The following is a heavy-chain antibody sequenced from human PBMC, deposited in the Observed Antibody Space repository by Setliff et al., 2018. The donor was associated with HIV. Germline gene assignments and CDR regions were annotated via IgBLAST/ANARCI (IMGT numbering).Heavy chain of an antibody. D-gene: IGHD3-10*01. V-gene: IGHV1-24*01. CDR3: ATGIRVKGSDYFDY. J-gene: IGHJ4*02. CDR1: GYTLTELS. CDR2: FDPEAGET. Sequence: ASVKVSCTVSGYTLTELSIHWVRQAPGKGLEWMGGFDPEAGETIYARKFQGRITMTEDTSTDTAYMELGSLRSEDTAVYYCATGIRVKGSDYFDYWGQGTLVTVSS.